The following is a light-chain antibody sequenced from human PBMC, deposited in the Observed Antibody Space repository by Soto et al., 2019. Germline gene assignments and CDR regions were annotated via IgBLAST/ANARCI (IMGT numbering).Light chain of an antibody. V-gene: IGLV1-44*01. CDR2: RNN. CDR1: SSNIGSNS. CDR3: AEWHDSRDGGV. J-gene: IGLJ2*01. Sequence: QSVLTQPPSASGTPGQRVTISCTGTSSNIGSNSVNCYRQLPATAPTLLIYRNNQRPSWVPPRFFGSKSSASASLAISGLQSDEEEAYYCAEWHDSRDGGVFGGGTKLTVL.